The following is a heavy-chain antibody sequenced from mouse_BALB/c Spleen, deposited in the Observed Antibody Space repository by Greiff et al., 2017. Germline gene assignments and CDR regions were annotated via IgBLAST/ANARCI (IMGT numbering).Heavy chain of an antibody. CDR3: TRDPFTTATYGTHY. V-gene: IGHV5-6-4*01. CDR2: ISSGGSYT. J-gene: IGHJ2*01. Sequence: EVKLMESGGGLVKPGGSLKLSCAASGFTFSSYTMSWVRQTPEKRLEWVATISSGGSYTYYPDSVKGRFTISRDNAKNTLYLQMSSLKSEDTAMYYCTRDPFTTATYGTHYWGQGTTLTVSS. D-gene: IGHD1-2*01. CDR1: GFTFSSYT.